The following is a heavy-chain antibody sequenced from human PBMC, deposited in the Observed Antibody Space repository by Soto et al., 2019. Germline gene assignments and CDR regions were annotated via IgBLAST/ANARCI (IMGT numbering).Heavy chain of an antibody. D-gene: IGHD6-6*01. J-gene: IGHJ5*02. V-gene: IGHV1-3*01. CDR3: ARSPSRMAAETQLDP. Sequence: QVQLVQSGAEVRKPGASVKISCKASGYIFTSYAIHWLRQAPGQRLEWMGWINGGAGDTRYSVNFQGRVTFTRDTAATTALMDLSSLSSADTAIYYCARSPSRMAAETQLDPWGQGTLVSVSS. CDR2: INGGAGDT. CDR1: GYIFTSYA.